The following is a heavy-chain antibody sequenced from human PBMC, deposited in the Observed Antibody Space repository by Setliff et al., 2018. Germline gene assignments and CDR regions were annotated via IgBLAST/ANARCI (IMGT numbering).Heavy chain of an antibody. CDR1: GYTFTGYY. CDR2: INPNSGGT. V-gene: IGHV1-2*02. D-gene: IGHD3-9*01. Sequence: ASVKVSCKASGYTFTGYYIHWVRQAPGQGLEYMGWINPNSGGTNYAPKFQGRVTMTRDTSISTVYMEVSRLRSDDTAVYFCARDGDILTNYYIYYYYMDVWGKGTTVTVSS. CDR3: ARDGDILTNYYIYYYYMDV. J-gene: IGHJ6*03.